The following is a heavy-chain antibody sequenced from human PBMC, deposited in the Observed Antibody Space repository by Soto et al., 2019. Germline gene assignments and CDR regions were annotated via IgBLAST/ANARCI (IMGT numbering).Heavy chain of an antibody. Sequence: GGSLRLSCAASGFTFSIYEMKWVRQAPGKGLEWVSYISSSGGNIFYADSVKGRFTISRDNAKNSLYLQMNSLGADDTAVYYCARDLSSGNYFDFWGQGTLVTVSS. CDR3: ARDLSSGNYFDF. V-gene: IGHV3-48*03. CDR1: GFTFSIYE. J-gene: IGHJ4*02. CDR2: ISSSGGNI. D-gene: IGHD3-10*01.